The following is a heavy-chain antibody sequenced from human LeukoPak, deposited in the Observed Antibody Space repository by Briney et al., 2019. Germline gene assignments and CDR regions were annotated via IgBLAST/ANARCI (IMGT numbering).Heavy chain of an antibody. CDR1: GFTFSSSW. CDR2: INQDEGTK. J-gene: IGHJ4*02. V-gene: IGHV3-7*01. Sequence: GGSLRLSCAATGFTFSSSWMTWVRQAPGKGPEWLANINQDEGTKNYVDSVKGRFTISRDNAENSLYLQMNSLSAEVTTVYYCTRDFSFQQFDYWGQGTLVTVSS. CDR3: TRDFSFQQFDY. D-gene: IGHD1/OR15-1a*01.